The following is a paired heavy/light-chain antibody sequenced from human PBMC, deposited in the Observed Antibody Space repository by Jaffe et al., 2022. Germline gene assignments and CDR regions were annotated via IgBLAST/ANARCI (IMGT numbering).Heavy chain of an antibody. CDR3: ARDGGHCTVERCHSGLEN. CDR1: GFTLKTYG. J-gene: IGHJ4*02. D-gene: IGHD2-8*02. V-gene: IGHV3-30*02. Sequence: HLVESGGGVVQPGGSLTLSCEVSGFTLKTYGINWVRQAPGKGLEWVAYIGFDDRNYYGDSVKGRFTISRDTSKNMVYLEMKGLSGDDTAVYYCARDGGHCTVERCHSGLENWGLGTLVTVSS. CDR2: IGFDDRN.
Light chain of an antibody. Sequence: DIQMTQSPSFLSASVGDRVVITCRASDSVGDYLNWYQQKPGKSPKLLIQSISFLQSGVPSRFSASQFGTEFTLTISSLQLEDLATYYCQQGYSMPWTFGQGTKVEIK. CDR2: SIS. J-gene: IGKJ1*01. CDR1: DSVGDY. V-gene: IGKV1-39*01. CDR3: QQGYSMPWT.